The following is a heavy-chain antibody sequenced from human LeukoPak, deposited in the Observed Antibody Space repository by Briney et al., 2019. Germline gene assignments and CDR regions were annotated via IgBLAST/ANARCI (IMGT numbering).Heavy chain of an antibody. Sequence: GGSLRLSCAASGFTFSSYEMNWVRQAPGKGLEWVSYITSSGSTIYYADSVKGRFTISRDNAKNSLYLQMNSLRAEDTAVYYCARDTYSGYAPVEAFDIWGQGTMVTVSS. CDR2: ITSSGSTI. CDR3: ARDTYSGYAPVEAFDI. J-gene: IGHJ3*02. CDR1: GFTFSSYE. D-gene: IGHD5-12*01. V-gene: IGHV3-48*03.